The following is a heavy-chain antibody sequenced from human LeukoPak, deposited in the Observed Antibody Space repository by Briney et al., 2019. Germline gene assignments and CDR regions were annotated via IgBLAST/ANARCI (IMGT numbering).Heavy chain of an antibody. Sequence: SETLSLTCTVSGGSISSSSYYWGWIRQPPGKGLEWIGNIYYSGSTYCNPSLKSRVTISVDTSKNQFSLKLSSVTAADTAVYYCARRKGYVGWFDPWGQGTLVTVSS. V-gene: IGHV4-39*01. CDR2: IYYSGST. J-gene: IGHJ5*02. D-gene: IGHD1-1*01. CDR3: ARRKGYVGWFDP. CDR1: GGSISSSSYY.